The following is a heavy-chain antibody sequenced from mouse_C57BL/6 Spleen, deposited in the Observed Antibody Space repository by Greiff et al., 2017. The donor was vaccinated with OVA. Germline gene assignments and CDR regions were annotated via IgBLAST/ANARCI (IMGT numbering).Heavy chain of an antibody. J-gene: IGHJ2*01. V-gene: IGHV5-16*01. CDR2: INYDGSST. CDR1: GFTFSDYY. D-gene: IGHD1-2*01. CDR3: ARGEDGCDY. Sequence: EVNLVESEGGLVQPGSSLKLSCTASGFTFSDYYMAWVRQVPEKGLEWVAYINYDGSSTYYLDSLKSRFIISRDNAKNILYLQMSSLKSEDTATYYCARGEDGCDYWGQGTTLTVSA.